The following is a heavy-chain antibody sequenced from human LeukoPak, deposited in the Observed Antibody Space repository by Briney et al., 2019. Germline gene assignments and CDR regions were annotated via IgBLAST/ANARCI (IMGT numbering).Heavy chain of an antibody. CDR1: GFTFSNAW. Sequence: GGSLRLSCAASGFTFSNAWMSWVRQAPGKGLEWVGRIKSKTDGGTTDYAAPVKGRFPISRDDSKNTLYLQMNSLKTEDTAVYYCTVRGRYCSSTSCYWLDYWGQGTLVTVSS. CDR3: TVRGRYCSSTSCYWLDY. D-gene: IGHD2-2*01. J-gene: IGHJ4*02. V-gene: IGHV3-15*01. CDR2: IKSKTDGGTT.